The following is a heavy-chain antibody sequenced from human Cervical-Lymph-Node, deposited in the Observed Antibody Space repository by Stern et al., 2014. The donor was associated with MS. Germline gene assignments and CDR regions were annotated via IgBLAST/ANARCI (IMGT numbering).Heavy chain of an antibody. Sequence: QEQLQESGPGLVKPSDTLSLTCAVSGDSLSNDNWWGWIRQPPGKGLEWIGYIYYTGGTFYNPSLKSRVTLSMATAKNQFSLKLTSVTAVDTAVYYCARAMKGSAFDLWGQGTIITVSS. V-gene: IGHV4-28*03. J-gene: IGHJ3*01. CDR2: IYYTGGT. D-gene: IGHD3-10*01. CDR1: GDSLSNDNW. CDR3: ARAMKGSAFDL.